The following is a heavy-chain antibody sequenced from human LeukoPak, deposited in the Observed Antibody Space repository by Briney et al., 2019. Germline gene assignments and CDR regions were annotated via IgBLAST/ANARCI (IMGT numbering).Heavy chain of an antibody. J-gene: IGHJ4*02. CDR2: FSGSGGST. V-gene: IGHV3-23*01. D-gene: IGHD2-2*01. Sequence: GGSLRLSCAASGFTFSNYAMSWVRQAPGKGLEWVSAFSGSGGSTYYADSVKGRFTISRDNSKNTLYLQMNSLRAEDTAIYYCAKSGSTIWNYWDQGTLVTVSS. CDR1: GFTFSNYA. CDR3: AKSGSTIWNY.